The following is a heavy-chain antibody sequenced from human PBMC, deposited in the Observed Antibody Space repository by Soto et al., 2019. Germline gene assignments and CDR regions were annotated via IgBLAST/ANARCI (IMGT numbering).Heavy chain of an antibody. J-gene: IGHJ5*02. V-gene: IGHV4-30-4*01. D-gene: IGHD5-18*01. CDR1: GGSISSGDYY. CDR2: IYYSGST. Sequence: PSETLSLTCTVSGGSISSGDYYWSWIRQPPGKGLEWIGYIYYSGSTNYNPSLKSRVTISVDTSKNQFSLKLSSVTAADTAVYYCARRRDTAMGGTNWFDPWGQGTLVTVSS. CDR3: ARRRDTAMGGTNWFDP.